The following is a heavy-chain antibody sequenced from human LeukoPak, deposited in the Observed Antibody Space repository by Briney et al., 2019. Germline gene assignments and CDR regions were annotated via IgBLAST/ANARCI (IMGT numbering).Heavy chain of an antibody. CDR2: IIEKGNA. D-gene: IGHD3-10*01. V-gene: IGHV4-34*01. CDR1: GGSFSSYS. J-gene: IGHJ2*01. CDR3: ARGYYPPRWYFDL. Sequence: SETLSLTCALYGGSFSSYSWSWTWIRQTPEKGLERIGEIIEKGNANYNPSLKSRVTIDLDTSKNQFSLKLTSMTAADTAMYYCARGYYPPRWYFDLWGRGTLVTVS.